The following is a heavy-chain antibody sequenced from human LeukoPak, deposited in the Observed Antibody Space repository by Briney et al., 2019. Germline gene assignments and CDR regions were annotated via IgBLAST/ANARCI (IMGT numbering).Heavy chain of an antibody. CDR3: TRGAGTSWFDY. Sequence: ASVKVSCKPSGYTFTVNYLHWVRQAPGQGLEWVGWMNPNNGVTVYAQNFQGRVTMTRDTSISTAYMELSSLTSDDTAVYYCTRGAGTSWFDYWGQGSLVTVSS. J-gene: IGHJ4*02. CDR1: GYTFTVNY. D-gene: IGHD2-2*01. V-gene: IGHV1-2*02. CDR2: MNPNNGVT.